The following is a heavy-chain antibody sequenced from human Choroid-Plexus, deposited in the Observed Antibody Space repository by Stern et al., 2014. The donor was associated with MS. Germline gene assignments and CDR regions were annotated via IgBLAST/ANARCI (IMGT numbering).Heavy chain of an antibody. J-gene: IGHJ5*02. D-gene: IGHD2/OR15-2a*01. CDR2: VSYDGSNK. CDR1: GFTLGSCA. Sequence: VQLEESGGGVVQPGRPLRLSCVASGFTLGSCAMHWVRQAPGKGLEWVAGVSYDGSNKYYADSVKGRFTISRDISQNTLYMQMSSLRPEDTAVYYCAKDRQYLTYFFDHWGQGSLVTVSS. CDR3: AKDRQYLTYFFDH. V-gene: IGHV3-30*18.